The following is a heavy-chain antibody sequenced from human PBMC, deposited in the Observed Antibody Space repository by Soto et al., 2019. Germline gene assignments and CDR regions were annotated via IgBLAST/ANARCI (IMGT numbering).Heavy chain of an antibody. V-gene: IGHV1-18*01. J-gene: IGHJ5*02. Sequence: QVQLVQSGGEVKKPGASVKVSCKASGYTFTNYGVSWVRQAPGQRREWMGWINVYNCNIKYAQKVQGRVTRTTETTQSTAYVELRSPRSDDAAVYYCARGVGSVSDYHQSNWFDPWDRGTVVPVSS. CDR2: INVYNCNI. CDR3: ARGVGSVSDYHQSNWFDP. CDR1: GYTFTNYG. D-gene: IGHD3-10*01.